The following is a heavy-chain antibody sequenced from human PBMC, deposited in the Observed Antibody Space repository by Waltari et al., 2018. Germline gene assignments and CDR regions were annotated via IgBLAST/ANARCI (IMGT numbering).Heavy chain of an antibody. CDR2: IYYSGNT. D-gene: IGHD6-13*01. J-gene: IGHJ3*02. V-gene: IGHV4-39*07. CDR3: AYSSSWYIGAFDI. Sequence: QLQLQESGPGLVKPSETLSLTCTVSGGSISSSSYYWGWIRQPPGKGLEWIGSIYYSGNTYYNPSLKSRVTISVDTSKNQFSLKLSSVTAADTAVYYCAYSSSWYIGAFDIWGQGTMVTVSS. CDR1: GGSISSSSYY.